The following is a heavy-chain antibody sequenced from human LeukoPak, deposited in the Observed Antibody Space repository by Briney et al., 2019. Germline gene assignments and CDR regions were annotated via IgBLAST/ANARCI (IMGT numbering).Heavy chain of an antibody. Sequence: SETLSLTCTVSGGSISSYYWTWIRQPPGKGLEWIGYIYTSGSTNYSPSPKSRVTISLDTSKNQFSLKLSSVTAADTAVYYCTRSPRDYMDVWGRGTTVTVSS. CDR1: GGSISSYY. CDR3: TRSPRDYMDV. J-gene: IGHJ6*03. CDR2: IYTSGST. V-gene: IGHV4-4*09.